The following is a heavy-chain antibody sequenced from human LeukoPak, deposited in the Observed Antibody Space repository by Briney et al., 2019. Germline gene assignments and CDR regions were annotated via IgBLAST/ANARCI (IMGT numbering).Heavy chain of an antibody. Sequence: SQTLPLTCAISGDSVSSNSAAWNWIRQSPSRGLEWLGRTYYRSKWFNDYAVSVKSRITINPDTSKNQFSLQLNSVTPEDTAVYYCARVFPAAGGDYYGMDVWGQGTTVTVSS. CDR2: TYYRSKWFN. CDR1: GDSVSSNSAA. V-gene: IGHV6-1*01. J-gene: IGHJ6*02. D-gene: IGHD6-13*01. CDR3: ARVFPAAGGDYYGMDV.